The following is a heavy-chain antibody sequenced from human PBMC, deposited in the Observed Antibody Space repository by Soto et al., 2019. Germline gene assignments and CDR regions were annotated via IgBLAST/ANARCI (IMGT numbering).Heavy chain of an antibody. D-gene: IGHD2-21*02. V-gene: IGHV3-7*01. CDR1: GFTFRTYL. Sequence: PGGSLRLSCAASGFTFRTYLMSWVRQAPGKGLDWVANINQDGSVEYYADSVQGRFTISRDNAKKSLYLHMNSLRAEDSAVYYCVTYHGDDLESKRHRYCGPGTLVTVSS. CDR3: VTYHGDDLESKRHRY. J-gene: IGHJ4*02. CDR2: INQDGSVE.